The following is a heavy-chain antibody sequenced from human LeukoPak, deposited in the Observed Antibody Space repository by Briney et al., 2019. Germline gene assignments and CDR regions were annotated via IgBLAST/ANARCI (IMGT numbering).Heavy chain of an antibody. Sequence: SETLSLTCTVYGGSFSGYYWSWIRQPSGKGLEWIGEINHSGSTNYNPSLKSRVTISVDTSKNQFSLKLSSVTAADTAMYYCARRTRNSGSHDGLSGLDYWGQGTLVTVSS. J-gene: IGHJ4*02. V-gene: IGHV4-34*01. CDR2: INHSGST. CDR3: ARRTRNSGSHDGLSGLDY. D-gene: IGHD1-26*01. CDR1: GGSFSGYY.